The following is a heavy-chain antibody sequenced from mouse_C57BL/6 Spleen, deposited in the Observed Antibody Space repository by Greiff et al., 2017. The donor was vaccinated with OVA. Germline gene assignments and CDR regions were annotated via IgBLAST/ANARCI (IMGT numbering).Heavy chain of an antibody. J-gene: IGHJ4*01. CDR1: GYTFTSYW. V-gene: IGHV1-50*01. CDR2: IDPSDSNT. Sequence: QVQLQQPGAELVKPGASVKLSCKASGYTFTSYWMQWVKQRPGQGLEWIGEIDPSDSNTNYNQKFKGKATLTVDTSSSTAYMQISSLTSEDSAVYYCAMRRHFYRNLDAMYHWGHVASVSDSS. CDR3: AMRRHFYRNLDAMYH. D-gene: IGHD2-1*01.